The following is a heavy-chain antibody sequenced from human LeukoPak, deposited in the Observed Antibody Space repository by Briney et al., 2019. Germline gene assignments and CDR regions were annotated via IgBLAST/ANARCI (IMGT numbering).Heavy chain of an antibody. CDR3: AKISGSGSNYYYYYMDV. D-gene: IGHD3-10*01. CDR1: GFTFSSYG. V-gene: IGHV3-23*01. CDR2: ITNTGGSS. Sequence: PGGSLRLSCVASGFTFSSYGMSWVRQAPGKGLEWVSTITNTGGSSYYADSVKGRFTISRDNSNNTLYLQMHSLRAEDTAVYYCAKISGSGSNYYYYYMDVWGKGTAVTISS. J-gene: IGHJ6*03.